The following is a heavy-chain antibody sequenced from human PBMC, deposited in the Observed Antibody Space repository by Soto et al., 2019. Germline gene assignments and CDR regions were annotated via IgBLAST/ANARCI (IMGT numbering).Heavy chain of an antibody. CDR2: IYHSGST. CDR3: AGAGGGSRCNWFDP. Sequence: QLQLQESGSGLVKPSQTLSLTCAVSGGSISSGGYSWSWIRQPPGKGLEWIGYIYHSGSTYYNPSLKSRLTISVDRCKNQFSLKLSSVPAADTAVYYCAGAGGGSRCNWFDPWGQGTLVTVSS. V-gene: IGHV4-30-2*01. D-gene: IGHD2-15*01. J-gene: IGHJ5*02. CDR1: GGSISSGGYS.